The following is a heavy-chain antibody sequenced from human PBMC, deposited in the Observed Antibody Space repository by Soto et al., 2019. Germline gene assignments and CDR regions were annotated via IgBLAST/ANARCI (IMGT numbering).Heavy chain of an antibody. CDR2: IIPIFETA. Sequence: QVQLEQSGAEVKKPGSSVKVSCKASGGTFNTFAISWVRQAPGQGLEWIGGIIPIFETANYAQRLQDRLTITADESTRTAYMELSRLTSDDTAIYFCATSTSSSWKNDYWGLGTLVVVSS. V-gene: IGHV1-69*01. CDR3: ATSTSSSWKNDY. J-gene: IGHJ4*02. D-gene: IGHD6-13*01. CDR1: GGTFNTFA.